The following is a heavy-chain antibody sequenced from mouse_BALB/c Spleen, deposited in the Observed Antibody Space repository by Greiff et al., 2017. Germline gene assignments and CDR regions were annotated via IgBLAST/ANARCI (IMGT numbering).Heavy chain of an antibody. CDR1: GYSFTDYI. D-gene: IGHD1-1*01. CDR3: ARERDYYGSSYNAMDY. Sequence: EVQLQQTGPGLVKPGASVKISCKASGYSFTDYIMLWVKQSHGKSLEWIGNINPYYGSTSYNLKFKGKATLTVDKSSSTAYMQLNSLTSEDSAVYYCARERDYYGSSYNAMDYWGQGTSVTVSS. CDR2: INPYYGST. J-gene: IGHJ4*01. V-gene: IGHV1-39*01.